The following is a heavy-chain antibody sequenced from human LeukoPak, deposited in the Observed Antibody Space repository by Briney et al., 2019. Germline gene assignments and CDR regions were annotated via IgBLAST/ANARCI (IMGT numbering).Heavy chain of an antibody. Sequence: GGSLRLSCAASGFTFSSYAMHWVRQAPGKGLEWVAVISYDGSNKYYADSVKGRFTISRDNSKNTLYLQMNSLRAEDTAVYYCAKDTYYYGSGSSPFDYWGQGTLVTVSS. CDR3: AKDTYYYGSGSSPFDY. CDR2: ISYDGSNK. CDR1: GFTFSSYA. J-gene: IGHJ4*02. V-gene: IGHV3-30-3*01. D-gene: IGHD3-10*01.